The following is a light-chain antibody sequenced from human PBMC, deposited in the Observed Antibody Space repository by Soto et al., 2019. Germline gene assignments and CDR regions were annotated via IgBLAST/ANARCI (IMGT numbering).Light chain of an antibody. CDR3: QQYVSSPPSWT. CDR2: GAS. V-gene: IGKV3-20*01. J-gene: IGKJ1*01. CDR1: QSVSSSY. Sequence: ETVLTQSPGTLSLSPGERATLSCRASQSVSSSYLAWYQQKPGQAPRLLIYGASSRATGIPDRFSGSGSGPDFTLTISRREPEDFAVYYCQQYVSSPPSWTFGQGTKVEI.